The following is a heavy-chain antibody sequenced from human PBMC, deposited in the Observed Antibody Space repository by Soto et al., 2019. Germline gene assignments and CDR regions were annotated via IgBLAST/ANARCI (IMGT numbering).Heavy chain of an antibody. V-gene: IGHV4-59*08. J-gene: IGHJ5*02. CDR1: GSSIKTYY. D-gene: IGHD3-10*01. Sequence: SETLSLTCPVSGSSIKTYYWAWIRQPPGEGLEWIAYIHYSGTTNYTPSLKSRATISVDTSKNQIFLRLNSMTAADTAVYYCARLPAVSGSVAWFDPWGQGTLVTVSS. CDR3: ARLPAVSGSVAWFDP. CDR2: IHYSGTT.